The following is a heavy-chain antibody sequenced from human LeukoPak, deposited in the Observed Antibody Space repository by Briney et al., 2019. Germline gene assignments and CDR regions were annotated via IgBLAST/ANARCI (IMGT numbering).Heavy chain of an antibody. J-gene: IGHJ3*02. D-gene: IGHD3-9*01. Sequence: ASVKVSCKASGYTFTGYYMHWVRQAPGQGLEWMGWINPNSGGTNYAQKFQGRVTTTRDTSISTAYMELSRLRSDDTAVYYCARGTYYDILTGYYGDAFDIWGQGAMVTVSS. CDR2: INPNSGGT. CDR1: GYTFTGYY. CDR3: ARGTYYDILTGYYGDAFDI. V-gene: IGHV1-2*02.